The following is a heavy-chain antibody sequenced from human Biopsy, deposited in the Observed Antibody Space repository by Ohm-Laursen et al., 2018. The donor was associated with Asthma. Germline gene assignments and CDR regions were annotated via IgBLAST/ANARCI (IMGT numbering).Heavy chain of an antibody. D-gene: IGHD4-23*01. J-gene: IGHJ3*02. V-gene: IGHV3-30*03. Sequence: SLRLSCAASGFALGKYGMYWARQAPGKGLEWVAVISYDGGNKFYGDSVKGRFTLFRDNSGNTLYLQMNSLRVEDTAIYCCARTHERWTSIQDDALDIWGQGTMVIVSS. CDR3: ARTHERWTSIQDDALDI. CDR1: GFALGKYG. CDR2: ISYDGGNK.